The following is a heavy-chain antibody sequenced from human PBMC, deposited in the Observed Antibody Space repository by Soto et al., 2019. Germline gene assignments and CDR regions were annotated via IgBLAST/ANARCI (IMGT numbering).Heavy chain of an antibody. CDR1: GFTFSSYS. CDR2: ISSSSSTI. D-gene: IGHD6-19*01. V-gene: IGHV3-48*01. CDR3: ARDRFLVAGNFDY. J-gene: IGHJ4*02. Sequence: GGSLRLSCAASGFTFSSYSMNWVRQAPGKGLEWVSYISSSSSTIYYADSVKGRFTISRDNAKNSLYLQMNSLRAEDTAVYYCARDRFLVAGNFDYWGQGTLVTVSS.